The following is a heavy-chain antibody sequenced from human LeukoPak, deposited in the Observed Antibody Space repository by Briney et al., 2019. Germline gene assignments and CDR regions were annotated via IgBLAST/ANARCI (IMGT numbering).Heavy chain of an antibody. J-gene: IGHJ6*02. CDR1: GVSITYRSCY. CDR3: ARHPMPTFHNAMDV. Sequence: SETLSLTCTVSGVSITYRSCYWGWIRQPPGKGLEWIGNIYYSGTAYYNPSLKSRVTISADTYRNQFSLTLYSVTAADTAVYYCARHPMPTFHNAMDVWGQGTTVTVSS. D-gene: IGHD2-2*01. CDR2: IYYSGTA. V-gene: IGHV4-39*01.